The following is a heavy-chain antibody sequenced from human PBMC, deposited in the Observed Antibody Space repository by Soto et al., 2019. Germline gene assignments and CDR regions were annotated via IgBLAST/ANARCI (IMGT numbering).Heavy chain of an antibody. CDR2: INSDGSSR. CDR3: ARTLYSSGLQPY. CDR1: GFTFSYYW. Sequence: GSLRLSCAASGFTFSYYWMHWVRQAPGKGPVYISRINSDGSSRTYADSVKGRFTISRDNAKNTLYLQMNSLRDEDTAVYYCARTLYSSGLQPYWGQGTLVTVSS. J-gene: IGHJ4*02. D-gene: IGHD6-19*01. V-gene: IGHV3-74*03.